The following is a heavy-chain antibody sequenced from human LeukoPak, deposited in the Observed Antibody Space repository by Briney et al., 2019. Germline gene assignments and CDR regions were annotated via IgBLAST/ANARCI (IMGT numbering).Heavy chain of an antibody. D-gene: IGHD3-16*01. J-gene: IGHJ4*02. Sequence: SETLSLTCTVSGGSISSSSYYWGWIRQPPGKGLEWIGNIYYNGGTYNNPSLKSRVTISVDTSKNQFSLKLSSVTAADTAVYYCARVVGTITFGGVSFDYWGQGTLVTVSS. CDR1: GGSISSSSYY. CDR3: ARVVGTITFGGVSFDY. CDR2: IYYNGGT. V-gene: IGHV4-39*07.